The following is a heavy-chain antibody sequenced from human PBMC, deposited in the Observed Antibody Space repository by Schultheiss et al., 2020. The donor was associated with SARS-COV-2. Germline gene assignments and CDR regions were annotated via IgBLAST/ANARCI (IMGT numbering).Heavy chain of an antibody. Sequence: GESLKISCAASGFTFSSYGMHWVRQAPGKGLEWVAVISYDGSNKYYADSVKGRFTISRDNSKNTLYLQMNSLRAEDTAIYYCATYYYLSGKKYFDYWGQGTLVTVSS. CDR1: GFTFSSYG. V-gene: IGHV3-30*03. CDR2: ISYDGSNK. D-gene: IGHD3-10*01. J-gene: IGHJ4*02. CDR3: ATYYYLSGKKYFDY.